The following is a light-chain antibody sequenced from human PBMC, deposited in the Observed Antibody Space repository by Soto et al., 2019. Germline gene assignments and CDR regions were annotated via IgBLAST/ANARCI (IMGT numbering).Light chain of an antibody. CDR3: QQYGSSPIT. J-gene: IGKJ5*01. Sequence: DIVKTQSPATVSLSPWQRDTLSCGPSQSVSSIYLAWYQQKPGQAPSLLIYATSSRATGIPDRFSGSGSGTDFSLTISRLEPEDFAVYYCQQYGSSPITFGKGTQLEIK. CDR2: ATS. V-gene: IGKV3-20*01. CDR1: QSVSSIY.